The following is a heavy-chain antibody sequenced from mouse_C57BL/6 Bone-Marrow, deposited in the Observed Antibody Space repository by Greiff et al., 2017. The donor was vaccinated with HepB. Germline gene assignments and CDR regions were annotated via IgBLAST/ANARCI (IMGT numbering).Heavy chain of an antibody. J-gene: IGHJ3*01. Sequence: VQLVESGAELVRPGASVTLSCKASGYTFTDYEMHWVKQTPVHGLEWIGAIDPETGGTAYNQKFKGKAILTADKSSSTAYMELRSLTSEDSAVYYCARTSYYYGRAWFAYWGQGTLVTVSA. D-gene: IGHD1-1*01. V-gene: IGHV1-15*01. CDR3: ARTSYYYGRAWFAY. CDR2: IDPETGGT. CDR1: GYTFTDYE.